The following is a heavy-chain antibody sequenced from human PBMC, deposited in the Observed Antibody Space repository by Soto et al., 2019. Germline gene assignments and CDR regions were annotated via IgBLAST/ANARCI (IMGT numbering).Heavy chain of an antibody. D-gene: IGHD4-17*01. CDR1: GFTFGRHG. CDR3: AWDDDYGDKGLDY. J-gene: IGHJ4*02. CDR2: IGSDGRRA. Sequence: QVQLVESGGGVVQPGGSLRLSCAASGFTFGRHGMHWVRQAPGKGLEWVAGIGSDGRRASYADSVKGRFTISRDNGQNTLSLQMDSLRAEETAVYYCAWDDDYGDKGLDYWGQGTVVNVSS. V-gene: IGHV3-33*01.